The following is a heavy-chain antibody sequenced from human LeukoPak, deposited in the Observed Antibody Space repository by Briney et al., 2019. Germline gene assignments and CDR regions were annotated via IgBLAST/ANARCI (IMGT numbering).Heavy chain of an antibody. J-gene: IGHJ4*02. CDR2: ISPSSSTI. V-gene: IGHV3-48*02. CDR3: ARGRQQQLVL. CDR1: GFSFSIYS. D-gene: IGHD6-13*01. Sequence: GGSLRLSCAASGFSFSIYSMNWVRQAPGKGLEWVSFISPSSSTIYCADSVKGRFTISRDDAKNSLYLQMNSLRDEDTAVYYCARGRQQQLVLWGQGTLVTVSS.